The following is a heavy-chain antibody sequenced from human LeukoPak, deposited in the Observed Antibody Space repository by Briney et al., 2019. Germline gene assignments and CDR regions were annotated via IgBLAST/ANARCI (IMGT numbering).Heavy chain of an antibody. CDR2: IYYSGST. CDR1: GGSISSYY. Sequence: PSETLSLTCTVSGGSISSYYWSWIRQPPGKGLEWIGYIYYSGSTNYNPSLKSRVTISVDTSKNQFSLKLSSVTAADTAVYYCARLFREGGYMDRWWNFDYWGQGTLVTVSS. CDR3: ARLFREGGYMDRWWNFDY. V-gene: IGHV4-59*01. D-gene: IGHD2-15*01. J-gene: IGHJ4*02.